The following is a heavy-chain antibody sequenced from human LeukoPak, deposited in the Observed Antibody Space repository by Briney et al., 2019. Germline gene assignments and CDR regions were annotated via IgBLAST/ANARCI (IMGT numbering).Heavy chain of an antibody. CDR3: ARELNYDSSGYYFDY. V-gene: IGHV1-69*04. CDR1: GGTFSSYA. CDR2: IIPILGIA. J-gene: IGHJ4*01. Sequence: SVKVSCKASGGTFSSYAISWVRQAPGQGLEWMGRIIPILGIANYAQKFQGRVTITADKSTSTAYMELSSLRSEDTAVYYCARELNYDSSGYYFDYWGQGTLVTVSS. D-gene: IGHD3-22*01.